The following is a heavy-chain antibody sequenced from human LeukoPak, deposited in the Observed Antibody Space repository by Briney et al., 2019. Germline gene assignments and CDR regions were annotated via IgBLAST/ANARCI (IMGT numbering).Heavy chain of an antibody. CDR3: ARGDDYSAFDY. V-gene: IGHV4-59*01. J-gene: IGHJ4*02. CDR1: GGSISNYY. CDR2: IYFSGGT. Sequence: SSETLSLTCTVSGGSISNYYWSWIRQPPGKGLEWIGYIYFSGGTNYNPSLKSRVTISVDTSKIQFSLKLSSVTAADTAFYYRARGDDYSAFDYWGQGSLVTVSS. D-gene: IGHD4/OR15-4a*01.